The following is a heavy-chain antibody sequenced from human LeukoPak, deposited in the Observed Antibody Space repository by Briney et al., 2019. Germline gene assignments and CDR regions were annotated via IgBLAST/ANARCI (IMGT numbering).Heavy chain of an antibody. CDR3: ARAFTSYSSSWHPIYYYYYMDV. D-gene: IGHD6-13*01. CDR1: GFTFSIYG. J-gene: IGHJ6*03. CDR2: ISGSGGNT. Sequence: GGSLRLSCPASGFTFSIYGMSWVRQAPGKGLEWVSGISGSGGNTYYADSVKGRFTISRDNSKNTLYLQMNSLRAEDTAVYYCARAFTSYSSSWHPIYYYYYMDVWGKGTTVTISS. V-gene: IGHV3-23*01.